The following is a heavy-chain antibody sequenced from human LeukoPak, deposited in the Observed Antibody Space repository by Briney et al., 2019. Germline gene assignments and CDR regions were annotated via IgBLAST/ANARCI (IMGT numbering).Heavy chain of an antibody. Sequence: PSETLSLTCTVSGDSISKDYYCWAWIRQPPGKGLEWIGTIYNNENAYYNPPLESRVTMSVDTAKNQISLTLTSVTAADTAVYYCARDHIDGFNPNNWLDPWGQGTLVTVSS. D-gene: IGHD5-24*01. CDR1: GDSISKDYYC. CDR2: IYNNENA. V-gene: IGHV4-39*07. J-gene: IGHJ5*02. CDR3: ARDHIDGFNPNNWLDP.